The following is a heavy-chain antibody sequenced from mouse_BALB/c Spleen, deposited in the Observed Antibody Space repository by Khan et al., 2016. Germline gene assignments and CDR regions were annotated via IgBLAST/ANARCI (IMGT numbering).Heavy chain of an antibody. Sequence: EVQLVETGGGLVQPRGSLKLSCAASGFTFNTNAMNWVRQAPGKGLEWVSRIRSKSSNYATYYADSVKDRFTISRDDSQSMLYLQMNNLKTEDTAMYYCVRDTPFAYWGQGPLVTVSA. CDR2: IRSKSSNYAT. J-gene: IGHJ3*01. CDR1: GFTFNTNA. V-gene: IGHV10S3*01. CDR3: VRDTPFAY.